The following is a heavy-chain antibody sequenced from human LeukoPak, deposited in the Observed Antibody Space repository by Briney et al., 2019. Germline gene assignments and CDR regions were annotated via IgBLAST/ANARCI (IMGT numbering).Heavy chain of an antibody. V-gene: IGHV4-61*02. D-gene: IGHD2-2*02. J-gene: IGHJ6*02. CDR1: GGSISSGSYY. CDR3: ARGPGYCSSTSCYRYYYGMDV. Sequence: SQTLSLTCTVSGGSISSGSYYWSWIRQPAGKGLEWIGRIYTSGSTNYNPSLKSRVTISVDTSKNQFSLKLSSVTAADTAVYYCARGPGYCSSTSCYRYYYGMDVWGQGTTVTVSS. CDR2: IYTSGST.